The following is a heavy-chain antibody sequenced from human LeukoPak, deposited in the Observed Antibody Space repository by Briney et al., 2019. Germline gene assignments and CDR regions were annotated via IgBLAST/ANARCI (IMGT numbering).Heavy chain of an antibody. CDR1: GYTFTSYG. V-gene: IGHV1-18*04. Sequence: ASVKVSCKASGYTFTSYGISWVRQAPGQRLEGMGWISAYNGNTNYAQKLQGRGTMTTATSTSTAYMELRSLRSDDTAVYYCARDLYYYYGSGSYLNDYWGQGTLVTVSS. D-gene: IGHD3-10*01. CDR3: ARDLYYYYGSGSYLNDY. CDR2: ISAYNGNT. J-gene: IGHJ4*02.